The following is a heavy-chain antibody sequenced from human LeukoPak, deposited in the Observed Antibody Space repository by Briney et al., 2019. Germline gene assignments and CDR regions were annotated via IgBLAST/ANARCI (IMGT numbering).Heavy chain of an antibody. CDR3: ARTLVRYLDRHYYMDV. V-gene: IGHV1-18*01. D-gene: IGHD3-3*01. CDR1: GYTFTSYG. CDR2: ISAYNGNT. J-gene: IGHJ6*03. Sequence: GASVKVSCKASGYTFTSYGISWVRQAPGQGLEWMGWISAYNGNTNYAQKLQGRVTMTTDTSTSTAYMELSSLRSEDTAVYYCARTLVRYLDRHYYMDVWGKGTTVTVSS.